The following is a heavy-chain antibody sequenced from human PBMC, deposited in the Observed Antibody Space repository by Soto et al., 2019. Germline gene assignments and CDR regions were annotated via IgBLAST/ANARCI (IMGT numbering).Heavy chain of an antibody. Sequence: SETLSLTCAVYGGSFSGYYWSWIRQPPGKGLEWIGEINHSGSTNYNPSLKSRVTISVDTSKNQFSLKLSSVTAADTAVYYCASGKDRGYYGSGSYWPSYWHGDYWGQGTLVTVSS. CDR2: INHSGST. V-gene: IGHV4-34*01. CDR1: GGSFSGYY. D-gene: IGHD3-10*01. J-gene: IGHJ4*02. CDR3: ASGKDRGYYGSGSYWPSYWHGDY.